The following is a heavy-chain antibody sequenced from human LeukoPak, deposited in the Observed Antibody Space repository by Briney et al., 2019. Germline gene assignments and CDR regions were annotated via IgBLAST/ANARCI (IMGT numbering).Heavy chain of an antibody. V-gene: IGHV4-39*01. D-gene: IGHD2-15*01. CDR3: ARGGGGPRY. CDR2: IYYSGST. CDR1: GGSISSSSYY. J-gene: IGHJ4*02. Sequence: SETLSLTCTVSGGSISSSSYYWGWIRQPPGKGLEWIGSIYYSGSTYYNPSLKSRVTISVDTSKNQFSLKLSSVTAADTAVYYCARGGGGPRYWGQGTLVTVSS.